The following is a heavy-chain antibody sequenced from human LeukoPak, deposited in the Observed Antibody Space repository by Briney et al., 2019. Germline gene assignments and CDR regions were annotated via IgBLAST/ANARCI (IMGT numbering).Heavy chain of an antibody. CDR2: ISSNGGST. Sequence: GGSLRLSCSASGFTFSGYAMHWVRQAPGKGLEYVSAISSNGGSTYYADSVKGRFTISRDNSKNTLYLQMSSLRAEDTAVYYCVRVGSGRPFDYWGQGTLVTVSS. CDR1: GFTFSGYA. CDR3: VRVGSGRPFDY. D-gene: IGHD6-19*01. V-gene: IGHV3-64D*06. J-gene: IGHJ4*02.